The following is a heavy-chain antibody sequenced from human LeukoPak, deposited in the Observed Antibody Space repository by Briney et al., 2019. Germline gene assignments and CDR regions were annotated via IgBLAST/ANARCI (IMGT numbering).Heavy chain of an antibody. V-gene: IGHV3-20*04. CDR1: GFTFHNHG. CDR2: LNWNGDNT. J-gene: IGHJ4*02. Sequence: TGGSLRLSRAPSGFTFHNHGMSWVRQAPGKGLEWVSALNWNGDNTGYADSVKGRFTISRDNAKESLYLQMNSLTAEDTAFYYCAREEGPYFDCWGQGTLVTVSS. CDR3: AREEGPYFDC.